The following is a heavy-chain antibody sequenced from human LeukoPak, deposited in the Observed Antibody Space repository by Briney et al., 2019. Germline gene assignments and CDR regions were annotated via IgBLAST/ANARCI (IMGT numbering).Heavy chain of an antibody. CDR1: GFTFSSYA. D-gene: IGHD3-3*01. J-gene: IGHJ4*02. V-gene: IGHV3-48*01. CDR3: ARTPYDFWSASYSYYFDY. Sequence: QPGGSLRLSCAASGFTFSSYAMSWVRQAPGKGLEWVSYISSSTTTIYYADSVKGRFTISRDNAKNSLYLQMNSLRAEDTAVFYCARTPYDFWSASYSYYFDYWGQGTLVTVSS. CDR2: ISSSTTTI.